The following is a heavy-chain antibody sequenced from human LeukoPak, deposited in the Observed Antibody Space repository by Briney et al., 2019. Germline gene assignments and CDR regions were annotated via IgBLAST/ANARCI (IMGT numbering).Heavy chain of an antibody. CDR2: IYHSGST. V-gene: IGHV4-38-2*02. CDR1: GYSISSGYY. D-gene: IGHD3-22*01. CDR3: AREDDSSGHGYYFDY. J-gene: IGHJ4*02. Sequence: SETLSLTCTVSGYSISSGYYWGWIRQPPGKGLEWIGSIYHSGSTYYNPSLKSRVTISVDTSKNQFSLKLSSVTAADTAVYYCAREDDSSGHGYYFDYWGQGTLVTVSS.